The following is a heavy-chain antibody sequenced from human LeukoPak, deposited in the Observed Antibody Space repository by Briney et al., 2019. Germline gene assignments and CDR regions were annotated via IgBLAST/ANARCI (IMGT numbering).Heavy chain of an antibody. V-gene: IGHV4-34*01. CDR3: ARATVNYYGSGSYPLYYFDY. Sequence: PSETLSLTCAVYGGSFSGYYWSWIRQPPGKGLEWIGEINHGGSTNYNPSLKSRVTISVDTSKNQFSLKLSSVTAADTAVYYCARATVNYYGSGSYPLYYFDYWGQGTLVTVSS. J-gene: IGHJ4*02. CDR2: INHGGST. CDR1: GGSFSGYY. D-gene: IGHD3-10*01.